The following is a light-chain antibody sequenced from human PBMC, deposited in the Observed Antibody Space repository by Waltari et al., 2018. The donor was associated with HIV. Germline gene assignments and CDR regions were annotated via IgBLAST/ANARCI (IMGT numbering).Light chain of an antibody. CDR1: ITDDDGYDY. Sequence: QSALTQPRSVTGCPGQSVTISCPGSITDDDGYDYVSWHQQHTDQRPRLIIYDVTKRASGVPGRFSGSKSGNTASLTISGLQSEDEADYYCCSYAGTSWIFGGGTKLTVL. CDR3: CSYAGTSWI. J-gene: IGLJ2*01. CDR2: DVT. V-gene: IGLV2-11*01.